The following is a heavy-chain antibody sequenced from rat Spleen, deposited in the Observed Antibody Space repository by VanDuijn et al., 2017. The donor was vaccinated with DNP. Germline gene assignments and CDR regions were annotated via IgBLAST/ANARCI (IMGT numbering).Heavy chain of an antibody. V-gene: IGHV5S13*01. CDR3: ASLWTLAY. D-gene: IGHD1-3*01. CDR1: GFTFSNYD. Sequence: EVHLVESGGGLVQPGRSLKLSCAASGFTFSNYDMAWVRQAPTKGLEWVASITNTGDSTYYSDSVKGRFTISRDNAKNTLYLQMDSLRSEDTATYYCASLWTLAYWGQGTLVTVSS. CDR2: ITNTGDST. J-gene: IGHJ3*01.